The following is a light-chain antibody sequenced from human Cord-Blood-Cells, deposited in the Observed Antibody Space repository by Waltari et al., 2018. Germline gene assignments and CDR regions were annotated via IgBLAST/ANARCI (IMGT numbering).Light chain of an antibody. CDR1: QILSSY. V-gene: IGKV3-11*01. CDR2: DAS. CDR3: QQRSNWPT. Sequence: EIVLTQSPATLSLSPGERAPLACSASQILSSYLAWYQQKPGHAPRLLIYDASNRAIGITARCSGSGSGIDFTITVSSIEPEDFAVYYCQQRSNWPTFGQGTKLEIK. J-gene: IGKJ2*01.